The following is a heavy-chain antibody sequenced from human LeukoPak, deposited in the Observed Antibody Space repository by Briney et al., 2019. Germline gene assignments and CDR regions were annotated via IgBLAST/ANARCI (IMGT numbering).Heavy chain of an antibody. V-gene: IGHV4-34*01. D-gene: IGHD6-19*01. Sequence: SETLSLSCALYPGSFSGYYWSGIRQPPGKGLEWIGEINHSGSTNYNPSLKTRVTISVETSNNQFSLKLSSVPAAHTAVYYCAGGPVSSGWYGDAFDIWGQGTMVTVSS. CDR2: INHSGST. CDR1: PGSFSGYY. CDR3: AGGPVSSGWYGDAFDI. J-gene: IGHJ3*02.